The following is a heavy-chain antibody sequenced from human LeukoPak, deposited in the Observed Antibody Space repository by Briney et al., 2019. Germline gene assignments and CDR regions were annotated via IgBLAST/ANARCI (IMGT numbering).Heavy chain of an antibody. J-gene: IGHJ4*02. CDR1: ELTFSNYA. CDR2: ISGNGANT. V-gene: IGHV3-23*01. Sequence: GGSLRLSCAASELTFSNYAMSWVRQAPGKGLEWVSTISGNGANTYYADSVKGRFTISRDNSKNTLYLQMNSLRAEDTAVYYCAKAFAQYCSSTSCWGQGTLVTVSS. CDR3: AKAFAQYCSSTSC. D-gene: IGHD2-2*01.